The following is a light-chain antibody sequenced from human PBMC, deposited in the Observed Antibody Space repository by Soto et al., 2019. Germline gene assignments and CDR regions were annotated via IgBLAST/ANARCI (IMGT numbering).Light chain of an antibody. CDR3: SSYAGSNNLV. CDR1: SSDVGGYNY. CDR2: EVT. J-gene: IGLJ2*01. V-gene: IGLV2-8*01. Sequence: QSVLTQPPSASGSPGQSVTISCTGTSSDVGGYNYVSWYQQHPGKAPKLMIYEVTKRPSGVPDRFSGSKSGNTASLTGPGLQAEDEADYYCSSYAGSNNLVFGGGTKLTVL.